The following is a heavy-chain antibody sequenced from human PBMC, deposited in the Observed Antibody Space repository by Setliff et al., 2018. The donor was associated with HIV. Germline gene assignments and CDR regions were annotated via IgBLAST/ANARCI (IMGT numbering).Heavy chain of an antibody. CDR2: ISPDGKTI. V-gene: IGHV3-11*04. CDR1: GFIFSDYY. Sequence: GGSLRLSCAASGFIFSDYYMSWVRQAPGKGLEFVAHISPDGKTIHFADAVKGRFTSSRDNAKNSLYLQMNSLRAEDTAVYYCARDGPGLSKADYSGMDVWGQGTKVTVSS. J-gene: IGHJ6*02. CDR3: ARDGPGLSKADYSGMDV.